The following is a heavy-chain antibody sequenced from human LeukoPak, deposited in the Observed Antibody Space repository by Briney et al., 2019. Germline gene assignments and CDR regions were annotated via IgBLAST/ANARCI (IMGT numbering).Heavy chain of an antibody. V-gene: IGHV1-69*05. CDR2: IIPIFGTA. CDR1: GGTFSSYA. J-gene: IGHJ4*02. CDR3: ASTYYGWGSYRLYYFGY. D-gene: IGHD3-16*02. Sequence: SVKVSCKASGGTFSSYAISWLRQAPGQGLEWMGGIIPIFGTANYAQKFQGRVPITTDESTSTAYMELSSLRSQETAVYYCASTYYGWGSYRLYYFGYWGQGTLDTASS.